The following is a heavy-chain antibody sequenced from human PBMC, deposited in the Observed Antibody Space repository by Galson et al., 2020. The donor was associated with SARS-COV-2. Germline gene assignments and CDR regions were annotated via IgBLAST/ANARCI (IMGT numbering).Heavy chain of an antibody. CDR2: VYNTGST. Sequence: SETLSLTCTVSGGSISSGDNYWSWIRQPPGKGLEWIGYVYNTGSTRYNPSLKSRVVISVDMSKNQFSLELSSVTAADTAMYFCARDPTMTTVITHGFDMWGQGKMVTVAS. D-gene: IGHD4-4*01. J-gene: IGHJ3*02. CDR3: ARDPTMTTVITHGFDM. V-gene: IGHV4-30-4*01. CDR1: GGSISSGDNY.